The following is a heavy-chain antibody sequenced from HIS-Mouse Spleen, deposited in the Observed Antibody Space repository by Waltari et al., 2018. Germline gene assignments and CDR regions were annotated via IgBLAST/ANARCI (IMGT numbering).Heavy chain of an antibody. CDR1: GGSISSSSYY. Sequence: QLQLQESGPGLVKPSETLSLTCTVSGGSISSSSYYWGWIRQPPGKGLEWMGSIYYSGGPSSIPSLKSRVTISVDPSKTQFSLKLSSVTAAGPAVYYCARESPYSSSWYDWYFDLWGRGTLVTVSS. D-gene: IGHD6-13*01. V-gene: IGHV4-39*07. CDR2: IYYSGGP. CDR3: ARESPYSSSWYDWYFDL. J-gene: IGHJ2*01.